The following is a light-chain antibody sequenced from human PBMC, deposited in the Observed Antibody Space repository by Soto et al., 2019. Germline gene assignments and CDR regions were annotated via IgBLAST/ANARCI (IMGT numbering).Light chain of an antibody. Sequence: EIVLTQSPGTLSLSPGERATLSCRASQIFNSKYLAWYQQKPGQAPRLLIYGASSRASGIPDRFSGSASGTDFTLTINRLEPDDSAVYYCQQYRTFWTFGQGTRVEIK. CDR2: GAS. CDR1: QIFNSKY. J-gene: IGKJ1*01. V-gene: IGKV3-20*01. CDR3: QQYRTFWT.